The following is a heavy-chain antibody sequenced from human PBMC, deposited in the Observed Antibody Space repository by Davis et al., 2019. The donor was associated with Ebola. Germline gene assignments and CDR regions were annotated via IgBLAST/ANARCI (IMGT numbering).Heavy chain of an antibody. CDR2: IKSRSDGGTT. D-gene: IGHD6-13*01. CDR1: AFSVKNVW. J-gene: IGHJ4*02. V-gene: IGHV3-15*01. Sequence: GGSLRLSCTASAFSVKNVWMGWVRQAPGKWLEWVARIKSRSDGGTTDHAAPVRGRFSISRDESRNTLYLQMNSLRTEDTAVYFCTTDRGIAVRPLFDSWGQGTLVTVSS. CDR3: TTDRGIAVRPLFDS.